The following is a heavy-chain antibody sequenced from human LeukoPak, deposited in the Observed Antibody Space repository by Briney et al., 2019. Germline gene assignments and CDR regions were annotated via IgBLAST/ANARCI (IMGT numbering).Heavy chain of an antibody. CDR3: AIGSYCSGGSCYEYYFDY. CDR1: GYTFAGYY. J-gene: IGHJ4*02. D-gene: IGHD2-15*01. V-gene: IGHV1-2*04. Sequence: ASVKVSCKASGYTFAGYYMHWVRQAPGQGLEWMGWINPNSGGTNYAQKFQGWVTMTRDTSISTTYMELSRLRSDDTAVYYCAIGSYCSGGSCYEYYFDYWGQGTLVTVSS. CDR2: INPNSGGT.